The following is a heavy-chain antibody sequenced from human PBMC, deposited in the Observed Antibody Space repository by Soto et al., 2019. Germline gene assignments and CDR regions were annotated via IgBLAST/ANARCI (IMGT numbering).Heavy chain of an antibody. CDR3: AHIPNYYQYDWFDP. V-gene: IGHV2-5*02. CDR2: IYWDDDK. D-gene: IGHD3-16*01. J-gene: IGHJ5*02. Sequence: QITLKESGPTLVKPTQTLTLTCTFSGFSLTTRGVGVGWIRQPPGKALECLALIYWDDDKRYSPSLQSRLSITKDTSKNPVVLTKTNVDPVDTATYYCAHIPNYYQYDWFDPWGQGTLVSVSS. CDR1: GFSLTTRGVG.